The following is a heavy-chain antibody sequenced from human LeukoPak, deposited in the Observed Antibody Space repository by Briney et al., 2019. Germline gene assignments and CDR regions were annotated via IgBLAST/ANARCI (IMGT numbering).Heavy chain of an antibody. D-gene: IGHD3-22*01. Sequence: SETLSLTCTVSGGSISSSSYYWGWIRQPPGTGLEWIGYIYYSGSTNYNPSLKSRVTISLDTSKNQFSLKLSSVTAADTAVYYCARVPPRVITMIVVVTRNWFDPWGQGTLVTVSS. CDR2: IYYSGST. V-gene: IGHV4-61*05. CDR1: GGSISSSSYY. CDR3: ARVPPRVITMIVVVTRNWFDP. J-gene: IGHJ5*02.